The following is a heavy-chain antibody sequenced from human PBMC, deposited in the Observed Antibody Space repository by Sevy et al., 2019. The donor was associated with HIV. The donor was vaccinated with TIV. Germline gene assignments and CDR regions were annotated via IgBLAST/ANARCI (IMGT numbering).Heavy chain of an antibody. CDR2: ISSSSSTI. V-gene: IGHV3-48*02. J-gene: IGHJ4*02. D-gene: IGHD2-2*01. CDR3: ARADCSSTSCFDY. Sequence: GGSLRLSCAASGFTFSSYSMNWVRQAPGKGLEWVSYISSSSSTIYYADSVKGRFTISRDNAKNSLYLQMNSRRDEDTAVYYCARADCSSTSCFDYWGQGTLVTVSS. CDR1: GFTFSSYS.